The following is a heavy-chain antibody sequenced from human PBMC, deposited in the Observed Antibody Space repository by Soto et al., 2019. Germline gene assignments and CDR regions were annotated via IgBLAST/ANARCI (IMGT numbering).Heavy chain of an antibody. Sequence: GGSLRLSCAASGLTFNLYSMTWVRQAPGKGLEWISYISSGSSTIYHAESVMGRFTISRDNAKNSLYLQMNNLRDEDTAVYYCARESGSGSSIYFDYWGQGAMVTVSS. V-gene: IGHV3-48*02. J-gene: IGHJ4*02. CDR2: ISSGSSTI. CDR3: ARESGSGSSIYFDY. D-gene: IGHD3-10*01. CDR1: GLTFNLYS.